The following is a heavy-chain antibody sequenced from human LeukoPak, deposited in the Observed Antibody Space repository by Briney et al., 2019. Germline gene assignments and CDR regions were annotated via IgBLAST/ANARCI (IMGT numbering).Heavy chain of an antibody. D-gene: IGHD1-26*01. CDR3: ARAESRQSYSGTYGY. CDR2: IYYSGRT. Sequence: SETLSLTCSVYGDSLSSSSYYWAWIRQPPGKGLEWIGSIYYSGRTYYNPSLKSRVTISVDTSKNQFSLKLSSVTAADTAVYYCARAESRQSYSGTYGYWGQGTLVTVSS. V-gene: IGHV4-39*01. CDR1: GDSLSSSSYY. J-gene: IGHJ4*02.